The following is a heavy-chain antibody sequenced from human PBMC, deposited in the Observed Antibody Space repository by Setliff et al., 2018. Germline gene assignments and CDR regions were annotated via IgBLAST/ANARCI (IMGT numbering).Heavy chain of an antibody. J-gene: IGHJ4*02. CDR1: GFSFRNYG. D-gene: IGHD2-8*01. CDR3: AKDRVPDNKWDFDY. Sequence: GGSLRLSCKASGFSFRNYGMHWVRQAPGKGLEWVAVIWHDGSNEEYADSVKCRFTISRDNSNNTVYLQMNSLRGDDTAIYYCAKDRVPDNKWDFDYWGQGILVTVSS. CDR2: IWHDGSNE. V-gene: IGHV3-33*06.